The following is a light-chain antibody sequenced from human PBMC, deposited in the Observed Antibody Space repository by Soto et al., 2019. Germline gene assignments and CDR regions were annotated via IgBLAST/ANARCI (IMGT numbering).Light chain of an antibody. Sequence: DIQMTQTPSSVSASVGDRVTITCRASEDISYWVAWYQQKPGKAPKLLIHAASSLHSGVPSRFSGSGSGTDFTLTITVLQPEDFATYYCQQANSFPYTFGQGTKVDMK. V-gene: IGKV1D-12*01. CDR2: AAS. CDR3: QQANSFPYT. CDR1: EDISYW. J-gene: IGKJ2*01.